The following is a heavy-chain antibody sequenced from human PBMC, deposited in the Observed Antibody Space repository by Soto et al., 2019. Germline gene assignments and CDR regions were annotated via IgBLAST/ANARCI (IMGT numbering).Heavy chain of an antibody. CDR3: TTDPVSNTAMVRYDSSGYYRPFDY. V-gene: IGHV3-15*07. D-gene: IGHD3-22*01. CDR2: IKSKTDGGTT. J-gene: IGHJ4*02. CDR1: GFTFSNAW. Sequence: GGSLRLSCAASGFTFSNAWMNWVRQAPGKGLEWVGRIKSKTDGGTTDYAAPVKGRFTISRDDSKNTLYLQMNSLKTEDTAVYYCTTDPVSNTAMVRYDSSGYYRPFDYWGQGTLVTVSS.